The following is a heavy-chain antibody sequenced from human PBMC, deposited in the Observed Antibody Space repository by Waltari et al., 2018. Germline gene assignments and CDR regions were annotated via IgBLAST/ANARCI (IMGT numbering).Heavy chain of an antibody. CDR2: MNPNSGNT. V-gene: IGHV1-8*03. D-gene: IGHD3-16*01. J-gene: IGHJ3*02. CDR1: GYTVPRYD. CDR3: ASPKRGGYAFDI. Sequence: QVQLVQPGAEVKKPGASVKVSCKHSGYTVPRYDIHWGRQATGQGLGWMGWMNPNSGNTGYAQKFQGRVTITRNTSISTAYMGLSSLRSEDTAVYYCASPKRGGYAFDIWGQGTMVTVSS.